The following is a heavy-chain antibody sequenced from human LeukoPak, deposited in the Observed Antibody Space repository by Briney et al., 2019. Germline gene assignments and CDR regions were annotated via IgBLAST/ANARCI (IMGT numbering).Heavy chain of an antibody. CDR2: IYYSGST. D-gene: IGHD2-15*01. J-gene: IGHJ5*02. Sequence: SETLSLTCTVSGGSISSYYWSWIRQPPGKGLGWIGYIYYSGSTNYNPSLKSRVTISVDTSKNQFSLKLNSVTAADTAIYYCTRGSRYCSSGSCYGWFDPWGQGTLVTVPS. CDR3: TRGSRYCSSGSCYGWFDP. CDR1: GGSISSYY. V-gene: IGHV4-59*01.